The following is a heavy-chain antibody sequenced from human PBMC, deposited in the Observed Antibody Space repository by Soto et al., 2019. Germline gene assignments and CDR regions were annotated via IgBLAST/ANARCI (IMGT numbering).Heavy chain of an antibody. Sequence: QVQLVQSGAEVKKPGSSVKVSCKASGGTFSSYSINWVRHAPGQGLEWMGEIIPIFGTANYAQKFQGRVTITADEYTSTAYMELSSLRSEDAAVYYCARDGGRHSGGIDYWGQGTLVTVSS. CDR2: IIPIFGTA. CDR1: GGTFSSYS. J-gene: IGHJ4*02. D-gene: IGHD1-26*01. V-gene: IGHV1-69*01. CDR3: ARDGGRHSGGIDY.